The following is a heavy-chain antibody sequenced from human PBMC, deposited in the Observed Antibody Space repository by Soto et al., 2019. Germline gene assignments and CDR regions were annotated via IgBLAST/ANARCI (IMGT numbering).Heavy chain of an antibody. Sequence: SETLSLTCTVSGGSISSYYWGWIRQPPGKGLEWIGYIYYSGSTNYNPSLKSRVTISVDTSKNQFSLKLTSVTAADTAVYYCARRYGSAFDFWGQGTMVTVSS. V-gene: IGHV4-59*01. D-gene: IGHD3-10*01. J-gene: IGHJ3*01. CDR1: GGSISSYY. CDR2: IYYSGST. CDR3: ARRYGSAFDF.